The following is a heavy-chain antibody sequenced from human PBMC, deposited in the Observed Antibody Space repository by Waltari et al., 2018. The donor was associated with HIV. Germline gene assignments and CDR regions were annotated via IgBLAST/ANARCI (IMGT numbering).Heavy chain of an antibody. CDR3: VKDGASTIFGVLNGMDV. D-gene: IGHD3-3*01. CDR2: ISWNSGDI. V-gene: IGHV3-9*01. Sequence: EVQLVESGGGSVQPGRSLRLSCTASGITFDDYATNWVRQPPGKGLEWVSGISWNSGDIAYADSVKGRFTISRDNTKNSLFLQMNSVRVEDTALYYCVKDGASTIFGVLNGMDVWGQGTTVTVSS. J-gene: IGHJ6*02. CDR1: GITFDDYA.